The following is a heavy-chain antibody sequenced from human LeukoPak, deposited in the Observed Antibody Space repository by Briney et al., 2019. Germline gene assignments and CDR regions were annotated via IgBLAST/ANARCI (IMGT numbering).Heavy chain of an antibody. CDR2: INPNSGGT. CDR3: ARGGTVTSWNDDKNWFDP. V-gene: IGHV1-2*02. Sequence: ASVKVSCKASGDIFIGYYIHWVRQAPGQGLEWMGWINPNSGGTNYAQKFQGRVTLTRDTSISTAYMELSRLRFDDTAVYYCARGGTVTSWNDDKNWFDPWGQGTLVTVSS. J-gene: IGHJ5*02. D-gene: IGHD1-1*01. CDR1: GDIFIGYY.